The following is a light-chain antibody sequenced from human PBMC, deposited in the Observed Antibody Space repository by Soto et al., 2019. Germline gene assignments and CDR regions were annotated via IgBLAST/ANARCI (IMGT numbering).Light chain of an antibody. CDR1: QSLVHSNGYTY. CDR2: NIS. V-gene: IGKV2-24*01. J-gene: IGKJ1*01. Sequence: DIVMTQTPLSSPVTLGQSASISCRSSQSLVHSNGYTYLIWLQQRPGQPPRPLINNISNRFSGVPDRFSGRGAGTEFTLEISRVQPEDVGVYLCMQATQFPRTFGQGNKMTIK. CDR3: MQATQFPRT.